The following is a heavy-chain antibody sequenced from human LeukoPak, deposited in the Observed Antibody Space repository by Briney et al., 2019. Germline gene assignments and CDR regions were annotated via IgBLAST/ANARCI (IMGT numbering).Heavy chain of an antibody. CDR3: ARGASHAQIDY. CDR1: GYTFTGYY. J-gene: IGHJ4*02. V-gene: IGHV1-2*02. CDR2: INPNSGGT. Sequence: ASVKVSCKASGYTFTGYYMHWVRQAPGQGLEWMGWINPNSGGTNYARKFQGRVTMTRDTSISTAYMELSRLRSDDTAVYYCARGASHAQIDYWGQGTLVTVSS.